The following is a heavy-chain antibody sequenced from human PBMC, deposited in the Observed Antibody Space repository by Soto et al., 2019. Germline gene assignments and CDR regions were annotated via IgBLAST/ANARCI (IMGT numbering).Heavy chain of an antibody. Sequence: ASVKVSCKASGYTFTSYVINWVRQATGQGLEWMGWMNPNSGNTGYAQKFQGRVTMTRNTSISTAYMELSSLRSEDTAVYYCARVYYDFWSGYYTFDYWGQGTLVTVSS. CDR1: GYTFTSYV. V-gene: IGHV1-8*01. D-gene: IGHD3-3*01. J-gene: IGHJ4*02. CDR3: ARVYYDFWSGYYTFDY. CDR2: MNPNSGNT.